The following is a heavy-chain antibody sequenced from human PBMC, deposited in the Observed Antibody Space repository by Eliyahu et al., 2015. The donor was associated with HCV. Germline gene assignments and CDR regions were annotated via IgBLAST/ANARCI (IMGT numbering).Heavy chain of an antibody. CDR2: IKQDGSEK. Sequence: EVQLVESGGGLVQPGGSLRLSCAASGFTFSTYWMTWVRQAPGKGLEWVANIKQDGSEKYYVDSVKGRFIISRDNAENSLDLQMNSLRAEDTAIYYCVRVGYYYDSSGYYYVNYFDYWGQGTLVTVSS. J-gene: IGHJ4*02. V-gene: IGHV3-7*01. CDR3: VRVGYYYDSSGYYYVNYFDY. CDR1: GFTFSTYW. D-gene: IGHD3-22*01.